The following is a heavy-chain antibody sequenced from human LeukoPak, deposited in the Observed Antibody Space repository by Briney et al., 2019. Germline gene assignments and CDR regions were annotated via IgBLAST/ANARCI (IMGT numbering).Heavy chain of an antibody. J-gene: IGHJ4*02. Sequence: GGSLRLSCVGSGFTFSNYGMHRVRQGPGRGLEWVALIWYDGSRKFYSDSVRGRFTISRDNSKNTLYLEMDSLRDEDTAKYYCAKARDGYNYGHHWGQGTLVTVSS. CDR1: GFTFSNYG. CDR3: AKARDGYNYGHH. V-gene: IGHV3-33*03. CDR2: IWYDGSRK. D-gene: IGHD5-24*01.